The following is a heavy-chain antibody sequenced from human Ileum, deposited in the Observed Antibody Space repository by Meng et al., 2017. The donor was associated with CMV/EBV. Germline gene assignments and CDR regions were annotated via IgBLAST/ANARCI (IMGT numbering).Heavy chain of an antibody. CDR2: INPNSGGT. J-gene: IGHJ5*02. CDR3: ARDVELLCFGDQSNGFDP. D-gene: IGHD3-10*01. Sequence: ASVKVSCKASGYTFTSYYMHWVRQAPGQGLEWMGWINPNSGGTNYAQKLQGRVTMTRDTSISTAYMELSRLRSDVTAVYYCARDVELLCFGDQSNGFDPWGQGTLDTVSS. V-gene: IGHV1-2*02. CDR1: GYTFTSYY.